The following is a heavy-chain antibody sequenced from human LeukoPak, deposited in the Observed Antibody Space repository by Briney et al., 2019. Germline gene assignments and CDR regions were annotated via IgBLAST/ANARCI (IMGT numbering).Heavy chain of an antibody. CDR2: INHSGST. D-gene: IGHD5-18*01. CDR3: ARNSYSYGYLTGYYFDF. V-gene: IGHV4-34*01. J-gene: IGHJ4*02. Sequence: RSSETLSLTCAVYGGSFSGYYWSWIRQSPGKGLGWIGEINHSGSTNYNPSLKSRVTVSVATSKNQFSLNLSSVTAADTAVYYCARNSYSYGYLTGYYFDFWGQGTLVTVSS. CDR1: GGSFSGYY.